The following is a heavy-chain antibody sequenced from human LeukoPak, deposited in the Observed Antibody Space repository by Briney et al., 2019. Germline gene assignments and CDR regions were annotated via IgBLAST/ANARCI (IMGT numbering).Heavy chain of an antibody. CDR1: GGSISSCF. CDR3: ARIDRAVAGTIDY. J-gene: IGHJ4*02. V-gene: IGHV4-59*08. D-gene: IGHD6-19*01. Sequence: PSETLSLTCTVSGGSISSCFWSWIRQPPGKGLEWIGYIYYSGSTNYNPSLKSRVTMSVDTSKNQISLKLSSVTAADTAVYYCARIDRAVAGTIDYWGQGTLVTVPS. CDR2: IYYSGST.